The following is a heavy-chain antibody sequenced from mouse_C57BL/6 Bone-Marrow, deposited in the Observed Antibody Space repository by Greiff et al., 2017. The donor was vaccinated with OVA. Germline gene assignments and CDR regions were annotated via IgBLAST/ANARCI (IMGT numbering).Heavy chain of an antibody. CDR2: IWTGGGT. CDR1: GFSLTSYA. CDR3: ASHIYYDYDYAIDY. V-gene: IGHV2-9-1*01. D-gene: IGHD2-4*01. Sequence: VQLQESGPGLVAPSQSLSITCTVSGFSLTSYAISWVRQPPGKGLEWLGVIWTGGGTTYNSALKSRLSISKDNSKSQVVLKMNSLQTDDTAGYYCASHIYYDYDYAIDYWGQGTSVTVSS. J-gene: IGHJ4*01.